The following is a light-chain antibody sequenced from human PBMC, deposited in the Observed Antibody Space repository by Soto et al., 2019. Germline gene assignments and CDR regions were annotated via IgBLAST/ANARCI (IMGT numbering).Light chain of an antibody. CDR2: SAS. CDR1: QSLSGT. Sequence: EIVMTQSPATLSVSLGERATLSCRASQSLSGTVSWYQQKFVQAPRLLIHSASTRAAGVPLRFSGSGSGTVFTLTISSLQSDDFGVYYCQQYKDWPTTFGQGTKVDI. CDR3: QQYKDWPTT. V-gene: IGKV3-15*01. J-gene: IGKJ1*01.